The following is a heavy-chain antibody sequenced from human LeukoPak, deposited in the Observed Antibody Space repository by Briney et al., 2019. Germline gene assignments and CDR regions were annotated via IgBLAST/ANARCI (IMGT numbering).Heavy chain of an antibody. CDR1: GFTFSSYA. J-gene: IGHJ4*02. Sequence: GRSLRLSCAASGFTFSSYAMSWVRQAPGKGLEWVSAISGSGGSTYYADSVKGRFTISRDNSKNTLYLQMNSLRAEDTAVYYCAKDSGRFLEWLNYFDYWGQGTLVTVSS. CDR2: ISGSGGST. CDR3: AKDSGRFLEWLNYFDY. V-gene: IGHV3-23*01. D-gene: IGHD3-3*01.